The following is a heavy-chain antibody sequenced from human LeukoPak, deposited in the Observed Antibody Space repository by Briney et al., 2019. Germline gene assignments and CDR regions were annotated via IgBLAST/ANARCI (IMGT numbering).Heavy chain of an antibody. J-gene: IGHJ5*02. CDR2: IYYSGST. V-gene: IGHV4-39*07. CDR3: ARVVPAAIFGDWFDP. D-gene: IGHD2-2*02. CDR1: GGSISSSSYY. Sequence: SETLSLTCTVSGGSISSSSYYWGWIRQPPGKGLEWIGSIYYSGSTYYNPSLKSRVTISVDTAKNQVSLKLSSVTAADTAVYYCARVVPAAIFGDWFDPWGQGTLVTVSS.